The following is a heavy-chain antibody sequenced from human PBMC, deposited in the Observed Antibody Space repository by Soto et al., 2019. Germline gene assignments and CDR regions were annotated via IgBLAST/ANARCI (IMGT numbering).Heavy chain of an antibody. V-gene: IGHV3-23*01. CDR2: ISGSGGST. Sequence: GGSLRLSCAASGFTFSSYAMSWVRQAPWKGLEWVPAISGSGGSTYYADSVKGRFTISRDNSKNTLYLQMNSLRAEDTAVYYCAKDSTSIAVAGYFDYWGQGTLVTVSS. J-gene: IGHJ4*02. D-gene: IGHD6-19*01. CDR3: AKDSTSIAVAGYFDY. CDR1: GFTFSSYA.